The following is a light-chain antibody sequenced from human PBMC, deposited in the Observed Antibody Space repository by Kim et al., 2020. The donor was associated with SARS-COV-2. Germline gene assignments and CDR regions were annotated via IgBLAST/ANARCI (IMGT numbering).Light chain of an antibody. J-gene: IGLJ3*02. CDR3: QTWGTGIQV. CDR2: LNSDGSH. V-gene: IGLV4-69*01. CDR1: SGHSSYA. Sequence: QLVLTQSPSASASLGASVKLTCTLSSGHSSYAIAWHQQQPEKGPRYLMKLNSDGSHNKGDGIPDRFSGSSSGAERSLTISSLQSEDEADYYCQTWGTGIQVFGGGTQLTVL.